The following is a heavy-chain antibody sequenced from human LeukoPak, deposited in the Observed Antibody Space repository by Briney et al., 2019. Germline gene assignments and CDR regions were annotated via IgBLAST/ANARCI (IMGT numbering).Heavy chain of an antibody. J-gene: IGHJ4*02. CDR2: ISSSSSYI. CDR1: GFTFSSYE. Sequence: GGSLRLSCAASGFTFSSYEMNWVRQAPGKGLEWVSSISSSSSYIYYADSVKGRFTISRDNAKNSLYLQMNSLRAEDTAVYYCARGGGRWLPFDYWGQGTLVTVSS. D-gene: IGHD5-24*01. CDR3: ARGGGRWLPFDY. V-gene: IGHV3-21*01.